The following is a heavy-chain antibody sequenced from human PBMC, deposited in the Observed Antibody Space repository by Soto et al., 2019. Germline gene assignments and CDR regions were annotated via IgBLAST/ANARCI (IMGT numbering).Heavy chain of an antibody. J-gene: IGHJ6*02. D-gene: IGHD3-16*01. CDR1: GFTFSNYT. Sequence: QVQLVESGGGVVQPGRSQRHSCAAPGFTFSNYTMHWVRQAPGKEMEWVAIISYDGSTQYYADSVNGRFTISRDESKNTSYLQMNSLSVEETAVYYCARDLGMYFGAQATTFIVS. CDR3: ARDLGMYF. CDR2: ISYDGSTQ. V-gene: IGHV3-30*03.